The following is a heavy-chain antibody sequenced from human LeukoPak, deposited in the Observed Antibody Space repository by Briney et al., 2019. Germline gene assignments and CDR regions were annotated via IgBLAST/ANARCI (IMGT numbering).Heavy chain of an antibody. CDR2: IGTASDT. D-gene: IGHD1-1*01. Sequence: GGSLRLSCAASGFTFSIFDMHWVRQPTGQGLEWVSTIGTASDTYYPGSVEGRFSLSRENAKNSLYLQMNSLTAGDKGVYYCARGPPRGKYYYMDVWGKGTTVTVSS. J-gene: IGHJ6*03. CDR3: ARGPPRGKYYYMDV. V-gene: IGHV3-13*01. CDR1: GFTFSIFD.